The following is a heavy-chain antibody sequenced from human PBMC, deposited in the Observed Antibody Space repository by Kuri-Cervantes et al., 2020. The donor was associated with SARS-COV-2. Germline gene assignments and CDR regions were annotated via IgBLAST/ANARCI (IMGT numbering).Heavy chain of an antibody. CDR1: GYTFTSYY. CDR2: IIPIFGIA. V-gene: IGHV1-69*02. Sequence: SVNVSCKASGYTFTSYYMHWVRQAPGQGLEWMGRIIPIFGIANYAQKFQSRATITADKSTSTAYMELSSLRSEDTAVYYCARQLETTMLYYFDYWGQGTLVTVSS. CDR3: ARQLETTMLYYFDY. D-gene: IGHD3-10*02. J-gene: IGHJ4*02.